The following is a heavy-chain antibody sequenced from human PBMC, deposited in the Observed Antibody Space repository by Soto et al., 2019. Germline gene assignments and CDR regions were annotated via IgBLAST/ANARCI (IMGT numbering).Heavy chain of an antibody. J-gene: IGHJ4*02. CDR3: AKDRRSWYYFDY. Sequence: EVQLLESGGGLVQPGGSLRLSCAASGFTFSSYAMSWVRQAPGKGLEWVSAISGSGGSTYYADSVKGRFTISRDNSKNTMYLQMNSLRAEDTAVYYCAKDRRSWYYFDYWGQGTLVTVSS. V-gene: IGHV3-23*01. CDR1: GFTFSSYA. CDR2: ISGSGGST. D-gene: IGHD6-13*01.